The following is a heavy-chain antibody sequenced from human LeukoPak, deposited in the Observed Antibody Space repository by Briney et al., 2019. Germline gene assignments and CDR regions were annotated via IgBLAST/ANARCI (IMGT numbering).Heavy chain of an antibody. J-gene: IGHJ6*02. D-gene: IGHD6-19*01. V-gene: IGHV3-48*01. CDR3: ARSSAWYPISMDV. Sequence: GGSLRLSCAASGFTLSNYGMNWVRQAPGKGLEWVSYISSSSSAKNYADSVKGRFTISRDNAKKSVYLQMSSLRVEDTAVYYCARSSAWYPISMDVWGQGTTVTVSS. CDR2: ISSSSSAK. CDR1: GFTLSNYG.